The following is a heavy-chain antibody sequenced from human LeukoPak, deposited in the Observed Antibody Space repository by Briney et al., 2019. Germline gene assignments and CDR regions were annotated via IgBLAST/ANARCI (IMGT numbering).Heavy chain of an antibody. J-gene: IGHJ4*02. CDR3: AGRVTGYSSGYVY. Sequence: GRSLRLSCAASGFTFSSYGMHWVRQAPEKGLDWVSVISGSAHKIRYADSVKGRFTISRDNSENTVYLQMNNLRAEDTALYYCAGRVTGYSSGYVYWGQGTLVTVSS. CDR2: ISGSAHKI. V-gene: IGHV3-23*01. D-gene: IGHD5-18*01. CDR1: GFTFSSYG.